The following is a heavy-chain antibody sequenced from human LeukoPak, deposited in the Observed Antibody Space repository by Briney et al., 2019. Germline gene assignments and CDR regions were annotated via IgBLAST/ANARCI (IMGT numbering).Heavy chain of an antibody. Sequence: NPSETLSLTCTVSGGSISSYYWSWIRQPAGKGLEWIGRIYTSGSTNYNPSLKSRVTISVDTSKNQFSLKLSSVTAADTAVYYCARGRYQYYYDSSGYYVFDYWGQGTLVTVSS. V-gene: IGHV4-4*07. CDR1: GGSISSYY. CDR3: ARGRYQYYYDSSGYYVFDY. J-gene: IGHJ4*02. CDR2: IYTSGST. D-gene: IGHD3-22*01.